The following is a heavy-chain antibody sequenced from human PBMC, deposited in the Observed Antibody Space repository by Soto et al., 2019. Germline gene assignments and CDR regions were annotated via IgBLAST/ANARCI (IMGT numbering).Heavy chain of an antibody. CDR2: IIPVFGRP. D-gene: IGHD5-12*01. J-gene: IGHJ1*01. CDR3: AREGSGYNF. V-gene: IGHV1-69*13. CDR1: GGTFSSFG. Sequence: SVKVSCKASGGTFSSFGISWVRQAPGQGLEWMGGIIPVFGRPNYAQRFRGRLTITADESTNTCYMELIDLESEDTAVYYCAREGSGYNFWGQGTQVTVSS.